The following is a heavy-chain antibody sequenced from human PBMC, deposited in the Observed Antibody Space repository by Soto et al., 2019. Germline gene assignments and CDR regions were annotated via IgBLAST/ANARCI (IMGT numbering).Heavy chain of an antibody. CDR3: ARDRIALAGFDY. D-gene: IGHD6-19*01. Sequence: QVQLQESGPGMVKPSETLSLTCTVSGVSISSSFWSWIRQPAGKGLEYIGRIYSSGSTNQNPSLKSRLTRSVDTSKNQLSLRLSSVTAADTAVYYCARDRIALAGFDYWGHGTLVTVSS. CDR1: GVSISSSF. J-gene: IGHJ4*01. V-gene: IGHV4-4*07. CDR2: IYSSGST.